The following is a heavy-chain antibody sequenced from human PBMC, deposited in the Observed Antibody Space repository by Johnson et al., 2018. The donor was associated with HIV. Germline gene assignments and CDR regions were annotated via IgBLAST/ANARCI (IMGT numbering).Heavy chain of an antibody. CDR2: ISYDGSNK. J-gene: IGHJ3*02. D-gene: IGHD1-26*01. Sequence: QVKLVESGGGVVQPGRSLRLSCAASGFTFSSYGMHWVRQAPGKGLEWVAVISYDGSNKYYADSVKGRFTISRDNSKNTLYLKMNSRRAEDTAVYYCAKDMGGDRNVFDIWGQGTMVTVSS. CDR3: AKDMGGDRNVFDI. V-gene: IGHV3-30*18. CDR1: GFTFSSYG.